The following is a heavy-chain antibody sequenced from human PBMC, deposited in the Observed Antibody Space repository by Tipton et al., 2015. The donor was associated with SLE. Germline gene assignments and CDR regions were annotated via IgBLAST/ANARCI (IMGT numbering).Heavy chain of an antibody. D-gene: IGHD4-23*01. V-gene: IGHV4-59*08. CDR2: IFYSGST. J-gene: IGHJ5*02. CDR1: GGSISRYY. CDR3: TRGNVISWFGP. Sequence: TLSLTCTVSGGSISRYYWNWIRQPPGKGLEWIGYIFYSGSTNYSPSLRSRVTISVDTSKNQFSLKLTSVTAADTALYYCTRGNVISWFGPWGRGTLVTVSS.